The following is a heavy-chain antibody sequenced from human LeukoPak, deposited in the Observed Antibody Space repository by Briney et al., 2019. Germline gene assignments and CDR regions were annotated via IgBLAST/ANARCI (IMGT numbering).Heavy chain of an antibody. CDR1: GFTFTSSA. D-gene: IGHD3-10*01. V-gene: IGHV1-58*02. Sequence: SVKVSCKASGFTFTSSAMQWVRQARGQRLEWIGWIVVGSGNTNYAQKFQERVTITRDMSTSTAYMELSSLRSEDTAVYYCAAVAYGSGSYMNYWGQGTLVTVSS. CDR2: IVVGSGNT. CDR3: AAVAYGSGSYMNY. J-gene: IGHJ4*02.